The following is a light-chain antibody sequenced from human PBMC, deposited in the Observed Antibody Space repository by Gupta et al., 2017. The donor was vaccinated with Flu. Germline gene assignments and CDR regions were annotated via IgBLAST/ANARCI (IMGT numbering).Light chain of an antibody. J-gene: IGKJ2*03. CDR3: MQALQTPYS. CDR1: QSLLHSNGYNY. V-gene: IGKV2-28*01. CDR2: LGS. Sequence: IVMTQYRLSLLVPPGEPASISCRSQSLLHSNGYNYLDWYLQKPGQSPQLLIYLGSNRASGVPDRFSGSGSGTDFTLKISRVEAEDVGVYYCMQALQTPYSFGQGTKLEIK.